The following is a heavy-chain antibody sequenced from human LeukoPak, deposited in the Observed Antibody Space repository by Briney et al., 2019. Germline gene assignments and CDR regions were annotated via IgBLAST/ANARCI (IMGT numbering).Heavy chain of an antibody. V-gene: IGHV4-39*07. CDR3: ARLIVPAAIEGGMDV. D-gene: IGHD2-2*02. J-gene: IGHJ6*04. CDR1: GGSISSSSYY. Sequence: SETLSLTCTVSGGSISSSSYYWGWIRQPPGKGLEWIGSIYYSGSTYYNPSLKSRVTISVDTSKNQFSLKLSSVTAADTAVYYCARLIVPAAIEGGMDVWGKGTTVTVSS. CDR2: IYYSGST.